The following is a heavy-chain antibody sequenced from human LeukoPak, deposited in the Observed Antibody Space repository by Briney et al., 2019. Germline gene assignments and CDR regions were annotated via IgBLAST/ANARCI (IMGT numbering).Heavy chain of an antibody. J-gene: IGHJ6*02. CDR2: IWYDGSNK. D-gene: IGHD6-13*01. CDR1: GFTFSSYG. CDR3: ARAGAAAGRNYYYYYGMDV. Sequence: PGGSLRLSCAASGFTFSSYGMHWVRQAPGKGLEWVAVIWYDGSNKYYADSVKGRFTISRDNSKNTLYLQMNSLRAEDTAVYYCARAGAAAGRNYYYYYGMDVWGQGTTVTVSS. V-gene: IGHV3-33*01.